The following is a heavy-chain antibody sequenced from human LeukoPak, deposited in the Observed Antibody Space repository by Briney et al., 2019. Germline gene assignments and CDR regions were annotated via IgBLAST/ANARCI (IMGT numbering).Heavy chain of an antibody. CDR2: INHSGST. V-gene: IGHV4-39*07. D-gene: IGHD5-12*01. J-gene: IGHJ4*02. CDR1: GGSISSSSYY. CDR3: ARALLVATGYYFDY. Sequence: PSETLSLTCTLSGGSISSSSYYWSWIRQPPGKGLEWIGEINHSGSTNYNPSLKRRVTISVDTSKNQFSLKLSSVTAADTAVYYCARALLVATGYYFDYWGQGTLVTVSS.